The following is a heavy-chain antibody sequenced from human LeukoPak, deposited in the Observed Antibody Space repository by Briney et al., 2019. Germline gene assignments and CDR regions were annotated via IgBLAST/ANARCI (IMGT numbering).Heavy chain of an antibody. CDR1: GFTFSSYA. D-gene: IGHD4-11*01. CDR2: ISGSGGST. V-gene: IGHV3-23*01. Sequence: GGSLRLSCAASGFTFSSYAMSWVRQAPGKGLEYVSVISGSGGSTHYRDSVKGRFTISRDNSKNTLYLQMNSLRVEDTAVYYCAKDGTTTVTFDYWGQGTLVTVSS. CDR3: AKDGTTTVTFDY. J-gene: IGHJ4*02.